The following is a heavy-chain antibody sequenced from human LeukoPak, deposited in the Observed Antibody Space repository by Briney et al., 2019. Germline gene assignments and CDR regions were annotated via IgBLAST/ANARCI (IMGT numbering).Heavy chain of an antibody. CDR2: IYPGDSDT. J-gene: IGHJ3*02. V-gene: IGHV5-51*01. CDR1: GYSFTSYW. CDR3: ARPRGYSYGYGAFDI. Sequence: GESLKISCKGSGYSFTSYWIGWVRQMPGKGLEWMGIIYPGDSDTRYSPSFQGQVTTSADKSISTAYLQWSSLKASDTAMYYCARPRGYSYGYGAFDIWGQGTMVTVSS. D-gene: IGHD5-18*01.